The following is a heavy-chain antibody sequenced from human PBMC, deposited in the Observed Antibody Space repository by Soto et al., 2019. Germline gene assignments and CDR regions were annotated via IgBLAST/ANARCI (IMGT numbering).Heavy chain of an antibody. CDR3: VRRHVSATGIDWFDP. Sequence: ASVNVSCKSSGYTFTSYCIHWVRQAPGQRLEWMGWINAANGDTKYSPKFQGRVTIPRDTSASTAYMELSSLRSEDTAVYYCVRRHVSATGIDWFDPWGQGTLVTVSS. CDR1: GYTFTSYC. CDR2: INAANGDT. D-gene: IGHD6-13*01. V-gene: IGHV1-3*01. J-gene: IGHJ5*02.